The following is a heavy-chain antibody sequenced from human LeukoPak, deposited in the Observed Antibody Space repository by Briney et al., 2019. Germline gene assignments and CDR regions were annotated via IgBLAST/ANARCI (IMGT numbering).Heavy chain of an antibody. J-gene: IGHJ5*02. V-gene: IGHV4-59*12. CDR1: GGSISSYY. Sequence: PSETLSLTCTVSGGSISSYYWSWVRQPPGKGLEWIGFVYYTGSTNYSPSLKSRVTISVDTSKNQFSLKLSSVTAADTAVYYCARVQHWFDPWGQGTLVTVSS. CDR3: ARVQHWFDP. CDR2: VYYTGST.